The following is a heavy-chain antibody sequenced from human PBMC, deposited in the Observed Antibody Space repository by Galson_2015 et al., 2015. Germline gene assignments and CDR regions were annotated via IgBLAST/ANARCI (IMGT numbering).Heavy chain of an antibody. CDR1: GFGFSSYW. CDR3: ANSGSGSGLYYYYMDV. D-gene: IGHD3-10*01. J-gene: IGHJ6*03. Sequence: SLRLSCAASGFGFSSYWMTWVRQAPGKGLEWVANIKQDGNEKYYADSVKGRFTIFRDNSKNTLYLQMSSLRAEGTAVYYCANSGSGSGLYYYYMDVWGKGTTVTVSS. CDR2: IKQDGNEK. V-gene: IGHV3-7*03.